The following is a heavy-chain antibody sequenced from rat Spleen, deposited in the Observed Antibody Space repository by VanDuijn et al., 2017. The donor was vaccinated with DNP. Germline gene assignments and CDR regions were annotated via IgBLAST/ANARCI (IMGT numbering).Heavy chain of an antibody. CDR1: GFTFSDYA. Sequence: EVQLVESGGGLVQPGRSLKLSCAASGFTFSDYAMAWVRQAPKKGLEWVATISTSGGSTYYRDSVKGRFTISRDNAKSTLYLQMDSLTSEDTATYYCTREGTYYGSRWFAYWGQGTLVTVSS. CDR3: TREGTYYGSRWFAY. J-gene: IGHJ3*01. CDR2: ISTSGGST. V-gene: IGHV5S23*01. D-gene: IGHD1-9*01.